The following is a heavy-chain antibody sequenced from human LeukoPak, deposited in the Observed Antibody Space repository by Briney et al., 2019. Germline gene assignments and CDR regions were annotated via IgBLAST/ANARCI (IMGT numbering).Heavy chain of an antibody. CDR3: AKDPNMYYYDSSGYFPY. Sequence: GGSLRLSCAASGFTFSSYGMHWVRQAPGKGLEWVAFIRYDGSNKYYADSVKGRFTISRDNSKNTLYLQMNSLRAEDTAVYYCAKDPNMYYYDSSGYFPYWGQGTLVTVSS. V-gene: IGHV3-30*02. CDR1: GFTFSSYG. J-gene: IGHJ4*02. CDR2: IRYDGSNK. D-gene: IGHD3-22*01.